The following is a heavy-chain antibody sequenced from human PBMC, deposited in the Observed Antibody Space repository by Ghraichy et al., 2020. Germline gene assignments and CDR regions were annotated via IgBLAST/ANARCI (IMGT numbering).Heavy chain of an antibody. CDR1: GFSVSDNY. V-gene: IGHV3-21*01. Sequence: GGSLRLSCEVSGFSVSDNYMTWVRQAPGKGLEWVSSISSSSTYIHYADSVKGRFTISRDNAKNSLYLQVNSLRAEDTAVYFCARDIPLGSVMAPFDYWGQGTLVTVSS. CDR3: ARDIPLGSVMAPFDY. CDR2: ISSSSTYI. J-gene: IGHJ4*02. D-gene: IGHD2-21*01.